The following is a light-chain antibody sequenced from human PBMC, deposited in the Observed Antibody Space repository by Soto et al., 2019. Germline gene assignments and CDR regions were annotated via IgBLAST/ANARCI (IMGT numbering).Light chain of an antibody. CDR2: GAS. CDR1: RPVSSAY. CDR3: RQPKT. J-gene: IGKJ1*01. Sequence: VVVRGPRAVALSPGERASLSCRPSRPVSSAYLAAYQQHPGQAPRLLIYGASSRATGIPDRFSGSGSGTHFTLTISRLEPEDSPGYYSRQPKTFGRGTQ. V-gene: IGKV3-20*01.